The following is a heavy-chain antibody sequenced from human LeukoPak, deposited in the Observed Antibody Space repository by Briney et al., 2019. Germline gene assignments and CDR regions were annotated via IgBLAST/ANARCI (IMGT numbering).Heavy chain of an antibody. CDR2: INPNSGGT. Sequence: VASVKVSCKASGYTFTGYYMHWVRQAPGQGLERMGWINPNSGGTNYAQKFQGRVTMTRDTSISTAYTELSRLRSDDTAVYYCVRAGTALGGLARYYFDYWGQGTLVTVSS. CDR3: VRAGTALGGLARYYFDY. CDR1: GYTFTGYY. D-gene: IGHD6-13*01. V-gene: IGHV1-2*02. J-gene: IGHJ4*02.